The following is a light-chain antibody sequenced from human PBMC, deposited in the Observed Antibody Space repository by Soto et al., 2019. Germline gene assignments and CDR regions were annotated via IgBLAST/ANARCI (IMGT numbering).Light chain of an antibody. V-gene: IGKV3-20*01. Sequence: EIVFTQSPGTLSLSPGERATLSCRASQSISSSYLAWYQQRPGQAPRLLIFGASYRATGIPDRFSGSGSGTDFTLTISRLEPEDFAVYYCQQYSSSPPEFTFGPGTRVDSK. CDR1: QSISSSY. CDR3: QQYSSSPPEFT. J-gene: IGKJ3*01. CDR2: GAS.